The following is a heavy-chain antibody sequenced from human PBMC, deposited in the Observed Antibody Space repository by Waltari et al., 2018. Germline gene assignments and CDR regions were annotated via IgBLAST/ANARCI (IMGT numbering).Heavy chain of an antibody. D-gene: IGHD5-18*01. J-gene: IGHJ6*02. CDR2: ISGGGAST. CDR3: AKCRAMATSFYYYGMDV. V-gene: IGHV3-23*01. CDR1: GFPLTNSY. Sequence: VQILESGGGLAQPGGARRVSRVAPGFPLTNSYQNSARQTPGKGLQWVAGISGGGASTYVADAVKGRFTITRDNSRNTVFLQMDSLRAEDTALYYCAKCRAMATSFYYYGMDVWGLGTTVTVSS.